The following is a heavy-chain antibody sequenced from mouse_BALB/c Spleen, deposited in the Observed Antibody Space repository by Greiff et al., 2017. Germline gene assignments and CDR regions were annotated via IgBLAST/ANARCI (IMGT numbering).Heavy chain of an antibody. CDR3: ASPYYGNSDPFAY. CDR2: IWSGGST. Sequence: VQLQQSGPGLVQPSQSLSITCTVSGFSLTSYGVHWVRQSPGKGLEWLGVIWSGGSTDYNAAFISRLSISKDNSKSQVFFKMNSLQADDTAIYYCASPYYGNSDPFAYWGQGTLVTVSA. J-gene: IGHJ3*01. V-gene: IGHV2-4-1*01. CDR1: GFSLTSYG. D-gene: IGHD2-10*01.